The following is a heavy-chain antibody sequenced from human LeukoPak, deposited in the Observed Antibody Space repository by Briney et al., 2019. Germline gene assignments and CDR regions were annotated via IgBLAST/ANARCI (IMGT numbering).Heavy chain of an antibody. D-gene: IGHD6-13*01. J-gene: IGHJ4*02. CDR3: ARQSRKYSSSWYDY. CDR2: IYYSGST. CDR1: GGSISSYY. Sequence: PSETLSLTCTVSGGSISSYYWSWIRQPPGKGLEWIGYIYYSGSTNYNPSLKSRVTISVDTSKNQFSLKLSSVTAADTAVYYCARQSRKYSSSWYDYWGQGTLVTVSS. V-gene: IGHV4-59*08.